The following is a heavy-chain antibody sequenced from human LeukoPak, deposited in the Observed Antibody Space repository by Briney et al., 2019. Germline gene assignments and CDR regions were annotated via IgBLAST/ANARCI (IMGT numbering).Heavy chain of an antibody. V-gene: IGHV3-21*01. CDR1: EFTFSSYS. CDR2: ISSSSEFI. CDR3: AKDSHYYGSGSYYTSLFDY. Sequence: PGGSLRLSCAASEFTFSSYSMNWVRQAPGKGLEWVSSISSSSEFIYYADSVKGRFTISRDNSKNTLYLQMNSLRAEDTAVYYCAKDSHYYGSGSYYTSLFDYWGQGTLVTVSS. D-gene: IGHD3-10*01. J-gene: IGHJ4*02.